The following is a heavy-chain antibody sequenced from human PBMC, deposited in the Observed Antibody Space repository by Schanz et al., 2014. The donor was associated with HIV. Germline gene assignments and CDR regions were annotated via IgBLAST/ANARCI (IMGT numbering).Heavy chain of an antibody. D-gene: IGHD6-6*01. V-gene: IGHV3-23*04. CDR2: VGYGGDNT. J-gene: IGHJ6*02. Sequence: VQLVESGGGVVQPGRSLRLSCAASGFTFSSYAMSWVRLAPGKGLEWVSTVGYGGDNTYYADSVKGRFTISRDNSRKTLYLQMNSLRAEDTALYYCATTLYPYTSSSDYYYGMDVWGQGTTVTVSS. CDR1: GFTFSSYA. CDR3: ATTLYPYTSSSDYYYGMDV.